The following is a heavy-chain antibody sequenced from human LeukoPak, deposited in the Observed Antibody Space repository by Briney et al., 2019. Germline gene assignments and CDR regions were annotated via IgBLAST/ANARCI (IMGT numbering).Heavy chain of an antibody. Sequence: PGGSLRLSCAASGFTFSSYAMSWVRQAPGKGLEWVSAISGSGGSTYYADSVKGRFTISRDNSKNTLYLQMNSLRAEDTAVYCCAKDRDIVVVVAATPYDYWGQGTLVTVSS. CDR1: GFTFSSYA. CDR3: AKDRDIVVVVAATPYDY. D-gene: IGHD2-15*01. J-gene: IGHJ4*02. V-gene: IGHV3-23*01. CDR2: ISGSGGST.